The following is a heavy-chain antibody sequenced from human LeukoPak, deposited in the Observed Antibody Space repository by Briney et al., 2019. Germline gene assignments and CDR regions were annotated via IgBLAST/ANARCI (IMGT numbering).Heavy chain of an antibody. CDR1: GDSISSSSYY. CDR3: ARDYLGGNPDAFDI. Sequence: PSETLSLTCTVSGDSISSSSYYWGRIRQPPGKELEWIGSIYYSGSTYYNPSLNSRVTISVDTSKNQFSLKLSSVTAADTAVYYCARDYLGGNPDAFDIWGQGTMVTVSS. J-gene: IGHJ3*02. CDR2: IYYSGST. V-gene: IGHV4-39*07. D-gene: IGHD4-23*01.